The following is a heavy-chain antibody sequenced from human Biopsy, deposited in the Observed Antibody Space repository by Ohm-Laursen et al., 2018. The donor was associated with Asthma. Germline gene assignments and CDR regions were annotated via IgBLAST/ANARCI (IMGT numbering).Heavy chain of an antibody. D-gene: IGHD3-10*01. CDR2: IKQDGSEK. J-gene: IGHJ5*02. CDR3: ARDRPITMVRGVIITFDP. CDR1: GFTLSNYW. V-gene: IGHV3-7*05. Sequence: SLRLSCAASGFTLSNYWMSWVRQTPGKGLEWVANIKQDGSEKYYVDSVKGRFIISRDNAKNSLYLQMNSLRAEDTAVYYCARDRPITMVRGVIITFDPWGQGTLLTVFS.